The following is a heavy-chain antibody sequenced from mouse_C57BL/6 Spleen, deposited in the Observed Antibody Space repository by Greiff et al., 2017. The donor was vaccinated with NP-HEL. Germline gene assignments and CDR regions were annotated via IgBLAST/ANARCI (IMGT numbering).Heavy chain of an antibody. CDR2: IWSGGST. D-gene: IGHD4-1*01. V-gene: IGHV2-2*01. Sequence: VQLQQSGPGLVQPSQSLSITCTVSGFSFTSYGVHWVRQSPGKGLEWLGVIWSGGSTDYNAAFISRLSISKDNAKSQVFFKMNSMQADDTARYYCARESLEPLTGVGGLDYWGQGTTLTVSS. J-gene: IGHJ2*01. CDR1: GFSFTSYG. CDR3: ARESLEPLTGVGGLDY.